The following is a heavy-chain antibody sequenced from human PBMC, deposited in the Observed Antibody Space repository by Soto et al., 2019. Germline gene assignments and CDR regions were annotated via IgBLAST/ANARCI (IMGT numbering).Heavy chain of an antibody. D-gene: IGHD3-3*01. Sequence: PGGSLRLSCAASGFTFSSYSMNWVRQAPGKGLEWVSYISSSSSTIYYADSVKGRFTISRDNAKNSLYLQMNSLRDEDTAVYYCAREVDFGVVIGLYYYYGMDVWGQGTTVTVSS. CDR3: AREVDFGVVIGLYYYYGMDV. CDR2: ISSSSSTI. V-gene: IGHV3-48*02. CDR1: GFTFSSYS. J-gene: IGHJ6*02.